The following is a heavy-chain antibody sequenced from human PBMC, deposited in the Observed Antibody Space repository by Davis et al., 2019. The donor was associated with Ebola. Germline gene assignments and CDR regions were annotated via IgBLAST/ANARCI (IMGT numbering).Heavy chain of an antibody. J-gene: IGHJ5*02. CDR2: INPNSGGT. CDR3: ARDRSITWFDP. CDR1: GYTFTSYD. Sequence: ASVKVSCKASGYTFTSYDINWVRQATGQGLEWMGWINPNSGGTNYAQKFQGRVTMTRDTSISTAYMELSRLRSDDTAVYYCARDRSITWFDPWGQGTLVTVSS. V-gene: IGHV1-2*02. D-gene: IGHD6-6*01.